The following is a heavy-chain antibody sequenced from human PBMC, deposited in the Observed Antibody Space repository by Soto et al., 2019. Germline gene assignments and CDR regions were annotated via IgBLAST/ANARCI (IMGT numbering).Heavy chain of an antibody. CDR1: GGSISSYY. V-gene: IGHV4-59*08. CDR2: IYYSGST. J-gene: IGHJ5*02. D-gene: IGHD2-2*01. CDR3: ARTVVRAAPMSFDP. Sequence: PSETLSLTCTVSGGSISSYYWSWIRQPPGKGLEWIGYIYYSGSTNYNPSLKSRVTISVDTSKNQFSLKLSSVTAADTAVYYCARTVVRAAPMSFDPWGKGTLVTVSS.